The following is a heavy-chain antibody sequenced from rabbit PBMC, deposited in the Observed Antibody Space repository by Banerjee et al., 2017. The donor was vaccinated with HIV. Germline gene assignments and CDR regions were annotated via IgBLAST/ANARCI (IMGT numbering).Heavy chain of an antibody. CDR3: ARDGSGWGANFNL. J-gene: IGHJ4*01. CDR1: GFSFSSGYD. V-gene: IGHV1S45*01. CDR2: IDAGYRGST. Sequence: QEQLEESGGGLVQPEGSLTLTCKASGFSFSSGYDMCWVRQAPGKGLEWIACIDAGYRGSTYYASWAKGRFTISKTSSTTVTLQMTSLTAADTATYFCARDGSGWGANFNLWGPGTLVTVS. D-gene: IGHD4-1*01.